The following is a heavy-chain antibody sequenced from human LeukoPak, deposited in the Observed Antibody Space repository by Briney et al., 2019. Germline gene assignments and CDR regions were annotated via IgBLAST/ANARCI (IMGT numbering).Heavy chain of an antibody. D-gene: IGHD3-22*01. J-gene: IGHJ4*02. CDR3: ARGGRHYHSSGYYGGTNFDY. CDR2: ISSDESST. CDR1: GFTLSSYW. Sequence: GGSLRLSCAASGFTLSSYWMHWVRQDPGKGMVWVSRISSDESSTSYADSVKGRFTISRDNAKNTLYLQMNSLRAEDTALYYCARGGRHYHSSGYYGGTNFDYWGQGTLVTVSS. V-gene: IGHV3-74*01.